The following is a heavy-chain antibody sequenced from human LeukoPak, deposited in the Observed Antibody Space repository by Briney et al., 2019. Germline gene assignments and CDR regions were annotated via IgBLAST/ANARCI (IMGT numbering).Heavy chain of an antibody. D-gene: IGHD3-22*01. Sequence: NTSETLSLTCTVSGGSINSHYWSWVRQPPGKGLVWIGYISYSGNTNYNPSLKSRVTISMHTSKNQFSLKLSSVTAADTAVYYCARDLRHAGHYYDSSGYILWGQGTLVTVSS. CDR3: ARDLRHAGHYYDSSGYIL. J-gene: IGHJ4*02. CDR1: GGSINSHY. V-gene: IGHV4-59*11. CDR2: ISYSGNT.